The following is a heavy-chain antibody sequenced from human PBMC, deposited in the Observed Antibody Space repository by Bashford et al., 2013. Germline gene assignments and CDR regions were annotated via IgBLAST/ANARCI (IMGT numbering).Heavy chain of an antibody. J-gene: IGHJ5*02. V-gene: IGHV1-69*04. D-gene: IGHD2-15*01. CDR1: GYTFTSYG. CDR3: ARGGSGDWFDP. CDR2: IIPILGIA. Sequence: SVKVSCKASGYTFTSYGISWVRQAPGQGLEWMGRIIPILGIANYAQKFQGRVTITADKSTSTAYMELSSLRSEDTAVYYCARGGSGDWFDPWGQGTLVTVSS.